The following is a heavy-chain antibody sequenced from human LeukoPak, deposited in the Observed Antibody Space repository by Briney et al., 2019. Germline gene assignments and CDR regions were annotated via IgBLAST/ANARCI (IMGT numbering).Heavy chain of an antibody. Sequence: GGSLRLSCAASGFTFSNAWMNWVRQAPGKGLEWVGRIKSKTDTGTPDYAAPVKGRFAISRDDAKNTLYLQMKNVKTEDTAVYYCTTEGYGSGKELIVHQCFDHWGQGALVTVSS. CDR3: TTEGYGSGKELIVHQCFDH. CDR2: IKSKTDTGTP. J-gene: IGHJ4*02. D-gene: IGHD3-10*01. CDR1: GFTFSNAW. V-gene: IGHV3-15*01.